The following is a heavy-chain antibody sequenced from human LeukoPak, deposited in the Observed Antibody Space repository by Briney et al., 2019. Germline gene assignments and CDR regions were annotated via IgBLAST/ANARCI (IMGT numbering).Heavy chain of an antibody. CDR2: IYYSGST. Sequence: SETLSLTCTVSGGSINSYYWTWIRQPPGKGLEWIGYIYYSGSTNYNPSLKSRVTISVDTSKNQFSLKLTSVTAADTAVYYCARGRLWFGGLSFDIWGQGTMVTVSS. V-gene: IGHV4-59*01. J-gene: IGHJ3*02. CDR1: GGSINSYY. D-gene: IGHD3-10*01. CDR3: ARGRLWFGGLSFDI.